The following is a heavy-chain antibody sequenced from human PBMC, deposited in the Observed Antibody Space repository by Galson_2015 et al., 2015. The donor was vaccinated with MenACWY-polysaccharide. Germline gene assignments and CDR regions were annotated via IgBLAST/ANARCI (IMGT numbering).Heavy chain of an antibody. J-gene: IGHJ4*02. D-gene: IGHD4-17*01. CDR3: AKDYDYGDYATDY. Sequence: SLRLSCAASGFNFRSYGIHWVRQAPGKGLEWVTFIQYDGGKEYYSGSVKGRFTISRDNSKNTVYLQMSSLRAEDTAVYYCAKDYDYGDYATDYWGQGTLVTVSS. V-gene: IGHV3-30*02. CDR1: GFNFRSYG. CDR2: IQYDGGKE.